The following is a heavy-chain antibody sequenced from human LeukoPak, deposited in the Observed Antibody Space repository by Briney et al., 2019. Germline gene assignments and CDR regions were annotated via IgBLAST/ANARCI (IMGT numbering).Heavy chain of an antibody. V-gene: IGHV1-46*01. Sequence: ASVKVSCKASEYTFTSYYMHWVRQAPGQGLEWMGIINPSGGSTSYAQKFQGRVTMTRDTSTSTVYMELSSLRSEDTAVYYCARDGVTAAGTNRCFDYWGQGTLVTVSS. D-gene: IGHD6-13*01. CDR3: ARDGVTAAGTNRCFDY. J-gene: IGHJ4*02. CDR1: EYTFTSYY. CDR2: INPSGGST.